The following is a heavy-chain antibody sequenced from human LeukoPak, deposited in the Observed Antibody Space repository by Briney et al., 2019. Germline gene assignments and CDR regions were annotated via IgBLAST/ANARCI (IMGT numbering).Heavy chain of an antibody. CDR1: GPTFSNYG. J-gene: IGHJ4*02. V-gene: IGHV3-30*18. CDR2: VSYDGGTK. D-gene: IGHD5-24*01. Sequence: GSSLTLSCAASGPTFSNYGTRCVRQAPGKGLGWVAVVSYDGGTKTHADSVKGPFTISRDNTKNTLYLPMSRLRAEDTAVDHCVKDWGGGYNYGFDYWGQGTLVTVSS. CDR3: VKDWGGGYNYGFDY.